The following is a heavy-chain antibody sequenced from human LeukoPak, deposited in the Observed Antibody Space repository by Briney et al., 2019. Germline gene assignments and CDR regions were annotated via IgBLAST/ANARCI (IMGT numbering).Heavy chain of an antibody. Sequence: SETLSLTCAVYGGSFSGYYWSWIRQPPGKGLEWIGEINHSGSTNYNPSLKSRVTISVDTSKNQFSLKLSSVTAADTAVYYCAKSGYYTKRGFDYWGQGTLVTVSS. CDR2: INHSGST. D-gene: IGHD3-22*01. CDR3: AKSGYYTKRGFDY. CDR1: GGSFSGYY. J-gene: IGHJ4*02. V-gene: IGHV4-34*01.